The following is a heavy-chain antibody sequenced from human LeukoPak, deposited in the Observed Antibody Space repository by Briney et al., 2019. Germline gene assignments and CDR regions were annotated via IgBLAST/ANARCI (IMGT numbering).Heavy chain of an antibody. J-gene: IGHJ4*02. V-gene: IGHV3-21*01. D-gene: IGHD3-10*01. CDR3: ARPYGSGSYYNFDY. CDR2: ISSSSSYI. Sequence: GGSLRLSCAASGFTFSSYSMNWVRQAPGKGLEWVSSISSSSSYIYYADSVKGRFTISRDNAKNSLYLQMNSLRAEDTAVYYCARPYGSGSYYNFDYWGQGALVTVSS. CDR1: GFTFSSYS.